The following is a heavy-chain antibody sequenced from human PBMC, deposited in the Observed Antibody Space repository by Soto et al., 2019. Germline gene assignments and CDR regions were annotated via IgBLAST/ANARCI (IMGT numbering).Heavy chain of an antibody. J-gene: IGHJ6*02. CDR3: ARSAPDYYYYGMGV. CDR2: INPNSGGT. Sequence: ASVKVSCKASGYTFTGYDMHWVRQAPGQGLEWMGWINPNSGGTNYAQKFQGRVTMTRDTSISTAYMELSRLRSDDTAVYYCARSAPDYYYYGMGVWGQGTTVTVSS. V-gene: IGHV1-2*02. CDR1: GYTFTGYD. D-gene: IGHD2-15*01.